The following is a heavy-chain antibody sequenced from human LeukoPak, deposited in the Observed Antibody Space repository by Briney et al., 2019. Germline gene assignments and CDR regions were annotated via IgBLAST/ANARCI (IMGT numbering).Heavy chain of an antibody. J-gene: IGHJ4*02. CDR3: ARETSSWYPMDS. V-gene: IGHV3-48*01. CDR1: GFTFSSYG. CDR2: ISSSGSPI. D-gene: IGHD6-13*01. Sequence: GGALTLSCAASGFTFSSYGMHWVRQAQGKGLEWDSYISSSGSPIYYADSLKGRFTISRDNAKNSLYLQINSLRVEDTAVYYCARETSSWYPMDSWGQGTLVTVSS.